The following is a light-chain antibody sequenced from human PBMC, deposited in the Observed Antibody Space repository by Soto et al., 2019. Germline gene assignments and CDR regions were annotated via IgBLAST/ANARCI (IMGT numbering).Light chain of an antibody. CDR1: QSVSSY. Sequence: EIVLTQSPATLSLSPGERATLSCRASQSVSSYLAWYQQKPGQAPRLLIFDASNRATGSPGRFSGSGSGTDFNLSIRSLEPEYIGVYYCQQRSSWLLLTFGQGTKLEIK. V-gene: IGKV3-11*01. CDR3: QQRSSWLLLT. J-gene: IGKJ2*01. CDR2: DAS.